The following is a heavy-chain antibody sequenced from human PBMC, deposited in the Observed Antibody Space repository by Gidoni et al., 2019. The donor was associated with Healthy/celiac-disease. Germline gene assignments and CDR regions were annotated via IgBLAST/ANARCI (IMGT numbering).Heavy chain of an antibody. CDR2: INAGKGNT. J-gene: IGHJ4*02. D-gene: IGHD3-22*01. V-gene: IGHV1-3*01. Sequence: VQLVQSGAEVKKLGASVKVSCKAFGYTFNSYAMHGVRQAPGQRREWMGWINAGKGNTKYSQKFQGRVTITGDTHASTVYMELSSLGSEDAAVYYCARVVVITSGVDYWGQGTLVTVSA. CDR1: GYTFNSYA. CDR3: ARVVVITSGVDY.